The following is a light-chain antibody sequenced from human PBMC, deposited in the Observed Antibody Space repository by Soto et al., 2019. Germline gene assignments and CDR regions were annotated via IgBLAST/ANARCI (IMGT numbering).Light chain of an antibody. V-gene: IGKV3-11*01. J-gene: IGKJ2*01. CDR3: QQRFNWPRFT. CDR1: QSVSSY. Sequence: EIVLTQSPATLSLSPGERATLSCRASQSVSSYLAWYQQKPGQAPRLLIYDASNRATGIPARFSGGGSGTAFTLTIRSLEPKDFAVYFCQQRFNWPRFTFGQGTKLEIK. CDR2: DAS.